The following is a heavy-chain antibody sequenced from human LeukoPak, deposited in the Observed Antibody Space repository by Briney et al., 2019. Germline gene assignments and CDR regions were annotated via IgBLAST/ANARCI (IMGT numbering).Heavy chain of an antibody. CDR1: GYTFTSYG. V-gene: IGHV1-18*01. CDR2: ISAYNGNT. J-gene: IGHJ4*02. CDR3: ARGDFNYYDSSGYYYLYY. D-gene: IGHD3-22*01. Sequence: ASVKVSCKASGYTFTSYGISWVRQAPGQGLEWMGWISAYNGNTNYAQKLQGRVTMTTDTSTSTAYMELRSLRSDDTAVYYCARGDFNYYDSSGYYYLYYWGQGTLVTDSS.